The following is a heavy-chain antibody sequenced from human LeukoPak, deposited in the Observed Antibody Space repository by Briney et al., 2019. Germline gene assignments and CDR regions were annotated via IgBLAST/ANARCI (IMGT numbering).Heavy chain of an antibody. D-gene: IGHD2-15*01. CDR1: GFTFNTYS. CDR2: ISDNSNYI. J-gene: IGHJ4*02. Sequence: PGGSLRLSCAASGFTFNTYSMNWVRQAPGKGLEWVSSISDNSNYIYYSDSVEGRFTISRDNAKNSLYLQMNSLRVEDTAVYYCAKGWELLSKFDYWGQGTLVTVSS. CDR3: AKGWELLSKFDY. V-gene: IGHV3-21*01.